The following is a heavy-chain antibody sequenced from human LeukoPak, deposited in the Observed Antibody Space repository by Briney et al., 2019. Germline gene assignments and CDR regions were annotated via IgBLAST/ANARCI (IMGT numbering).Heavy chain of an antibody. D-gene: IGHD3-10*01. J-gene: IGHJ4*02. CDR3: TRDLVYGSGSSDY. Sequence: GGSLRLSCAASGFTFSSYAMSWVRQAPGKGLVWVSRIKTDGSGAGYADSVKGRFTISRDNAKNTLYLQMNSLRAEDTAVYYCTRDLVYGSGSSDYWGQGTLVTVSS. CDR2: IKTDGSGA. CDR1: GFTFSSYA. V-gene: IGHV3-74*01.